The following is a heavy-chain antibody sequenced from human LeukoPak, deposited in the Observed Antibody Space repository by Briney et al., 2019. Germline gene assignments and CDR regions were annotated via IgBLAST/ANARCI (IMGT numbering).Heavy chain of an antibody. CDR2: IYSSGST. CDR1: GFTFSSYAMH. D-gene: IGHD1-20*01. CDR3: ARTPYNWGFDY. V-gene: IGHV4-31*02. Sequence: LRLSCAASGFTFSSYAMHWVRQHPGKGLEWIGYIYSSGSTYYNPSLKSRVTISVDTSKNQFSLRLSSVTAADTAVYYCARTPYNWGFDYWGQGTLVTVSS. J-gene: IGHJ4*02.